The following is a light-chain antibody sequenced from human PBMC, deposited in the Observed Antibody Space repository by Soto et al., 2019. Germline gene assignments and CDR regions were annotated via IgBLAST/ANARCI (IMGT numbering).Light chain of an antibody. CDR1: QNIGSN. Sequence: EIVMTQSPATLSVSPGERVTLSCRASQNIGSNLAWYQQKFGQAPRLLIYGASTRVTGIPARISGSGSGTEFTLTITSLQSEDSGVYHCQQYHNWWTFGQGTKVDFK. V-gene: IGKV3-15*01. CDR3: QQYHNWWT. CDR2: GAS. J-gene: IGKJ1*01.